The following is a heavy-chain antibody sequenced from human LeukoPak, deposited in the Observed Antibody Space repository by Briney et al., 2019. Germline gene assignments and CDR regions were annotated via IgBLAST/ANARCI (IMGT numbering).Heavy chain of an antibody. D-gene: IGHD3-10*01. CDR3: AKDYSGSPDY. CDR1: GFTFSTYG. Sequence: GGSLRLSCAASGFTFSTYGMSWVRQAAGEGLEWVSGISGGGDRIHHTDSVKGRFTISRDNSRNTLYLQMNSLRVEDAAVYYCAKDYSGSPDYWGQGTLVADSS. J-gene: IGHJ4*02. V-gene: IGHV3-23*01. CDR2: ISGGGDRI.